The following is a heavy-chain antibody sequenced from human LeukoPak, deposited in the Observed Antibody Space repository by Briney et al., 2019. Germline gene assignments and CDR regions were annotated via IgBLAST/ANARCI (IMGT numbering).Heavy chain of an antibody. CDR2: IYPDDSDT. V-gene: IGHV5-51*01. J-gene: IGHJ3*02. CDR1: GYSFTNYW. CDR3: ARRGNYYDSSGYYYGDAFDI. Sequence: GESLKISCKGFGYSFTNYWIGWARRVPGKGLEWMGIIYPDDSDTRYSPSFQGQVIISADKSIYTAYLQWSSLKASDTAMYYCARRGNYYDSSGYYYGDAFDIWGQGTMVTVSS. D-gene: IGHD3-22*01.